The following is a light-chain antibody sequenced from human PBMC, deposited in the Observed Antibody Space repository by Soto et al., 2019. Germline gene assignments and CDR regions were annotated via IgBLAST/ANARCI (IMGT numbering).Light chain of an antibody. CDR1: QSVSGS. Sequence: EIVMTQSPATLSVSPGERATLSCRASQSVSGSLAWYQQKPGQAPRLLIYGASTMATGIPARFSGSGSGTEVTLTISSLQSEDFAVYYCQQYNNWPPSTFGGGTKVEIK. CDR2: GAS. J-gene: IGKJ4*01. V-gene: IGKV3-15*01. CDR3: QQYNNWPPST.